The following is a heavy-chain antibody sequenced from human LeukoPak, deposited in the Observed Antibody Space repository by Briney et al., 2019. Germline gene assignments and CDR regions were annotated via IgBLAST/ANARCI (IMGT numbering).Heavy chain of an antibody. CDR1: GFTFSNYS. Sequence: PGGSLRLSYAASGFTFSNYSMNWVRQAPGKGLEWVSYISRSSSIIYYADSVKGRFTISRDNAKNSLYLQMNSLRAEDTAVYYCARAKRNGFDIWGQGTMVTVSS. V-gene: IGHV3-48*01. J-gene: IGHJ3*02. CDR3: ARAKRNGFDI. CDR2: ISRSSSII.